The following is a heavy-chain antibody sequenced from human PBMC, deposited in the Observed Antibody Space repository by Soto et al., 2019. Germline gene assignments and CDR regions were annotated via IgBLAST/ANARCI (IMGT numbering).Heavy chain of an antibody. D-gene: IGHD3-16*02. CDR3: AKDLWNQRELSSQTAFDY. V-gene: IGHV3-21*01. CDR2: ISSSSSYI. Sequence: GGSLRLSCAASGFTFSSYSMNWVRQAPGKGLEWVSSISSSSSYIYYADSVKGRFTISRDNAKNSLYLQMNSLRAEDTAVYYCAKDLWNQRELSSQTAFDYWGQGTLVTVSS. J-gene: IGHJ4*02. CDR1: GFTFSSYS.